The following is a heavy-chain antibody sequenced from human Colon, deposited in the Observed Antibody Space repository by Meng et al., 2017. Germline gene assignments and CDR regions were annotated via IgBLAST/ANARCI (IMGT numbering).Heavy chain of an antibody. CDR3: ARDPLAVGPTDRGLDS. Sequence: QVQLQASGPRLVKPSQHLSLTCTVPDDSVSSNSYYWTWIRQHPGTGLEWIGYIYSGGVSHYNPSLKSRITMSIDTSKNQFSLQLTSVTAADTAIYYCARDPLAVGPTDRGLDSWGQGTLVTVSS. CDR2: IYSGGVS. CDR1: DDSVSSNSYY. D-gene: IGHD1-26*01. J-gene: IGHJ4*02. V-gene: IGHV4-31*03.